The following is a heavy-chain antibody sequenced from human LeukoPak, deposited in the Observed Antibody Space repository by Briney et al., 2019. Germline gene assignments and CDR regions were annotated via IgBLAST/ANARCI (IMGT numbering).Heavy chain of an antibody. Sequence: PGGSLRLSCVGSGFIFNSYWMSWVRQPPGKGLEWIGEINHSGSTNYNPSLKSRVTISVDTSKNQFSLKLSSVTAADTAVYYCARLIGYCSSTPNNWFDPWGQGTLVTVSS. J-gene: IGHJ5*02. CDR3: ARLIGYCSSTPNNWFDP. CDR1: GFIFNSYW. V-gene: IGHV4-34*01. CDR2: INHSGST. D-gene: IGHD2-2*01.